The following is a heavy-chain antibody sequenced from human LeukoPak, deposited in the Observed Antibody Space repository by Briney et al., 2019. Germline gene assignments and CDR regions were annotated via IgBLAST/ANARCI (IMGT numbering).Heavy chain of an antibody. V-gene: IGHV1-18*01. Sequence: ASVKLSCKASGYTFTSYGSSWVRQAPGQGLDWMVWISAYNGNTNYAQKLQGRVTMTTDTSTSTAYMELRSLRSDDTALYSCAREVPYGDYSRRPFASWGQGTLVTVSS. J-gene: IGHJ4*02. CDR1: GYTFTSYG. CDR2: ISAYNGNT. CDR3: AREVPYGDYSRRPFAS. D-gene: IGHD4-17*01.